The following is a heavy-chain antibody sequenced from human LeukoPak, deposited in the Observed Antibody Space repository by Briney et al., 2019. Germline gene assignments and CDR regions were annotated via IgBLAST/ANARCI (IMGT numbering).Heavy chain of an antibody. V-gene: IGHV5-51*01. Sequence: RGESLKISCKTSGYSFTKYWIGWVRQMPGKGLGWMGIIYPGDSDTRYSPSFQGQVTISADKSISTAYLQWSSLKASDNAMYYCARLTTVTTTTPFYMDVWGKGTTVTVSS. CDR3: ARLTTVTTTTPFYMDV. CDR2: IYPGDSDT. D-gene: IGHD4-11*01. CDR1: GYSFTKYW. J-gene: IGHJ6*03.